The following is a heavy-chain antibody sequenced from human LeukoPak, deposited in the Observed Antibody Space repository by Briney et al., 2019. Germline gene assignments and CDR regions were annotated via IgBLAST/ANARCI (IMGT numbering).Heavy chain of an antibody. CDR2: IKADGNEK. J-gene: IGHJ4*02. CDR3: ARDPPVSAKD. D-gene: IGHD2-21*01. Sequence: GGSLRLSCTASGSTFSSYWMTWVRQAPGKGLEWVANIKADGNEKYYVDSVKGRFTISRDNAKNSLYLQMNSLRAEDTAVYYCARDPPVSAKDWGQGTLVTVSS. V-gene: IGHV3-7*01. CDR1: GSTFSSYW.